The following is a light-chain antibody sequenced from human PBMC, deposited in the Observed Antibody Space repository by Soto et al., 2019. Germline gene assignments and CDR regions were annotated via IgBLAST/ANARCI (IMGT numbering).Light chain of an antibody. Sequence: QTVVTQAPSLTVSPGGTVTLPCGSSTGAVTSGHYPYWFQQKPGQAPRTLIYDTSNKHSWTPARFSGSLLGGKAALTLSGAQPEDEAEYYRLLSYTVFGGGTKLTVL. V-gene: IGLV7-46*01. CDR2: DTS. J-gene: IGLJ2*01. CDR1: TGAVTSGHY. CDR3: LLSYTV.